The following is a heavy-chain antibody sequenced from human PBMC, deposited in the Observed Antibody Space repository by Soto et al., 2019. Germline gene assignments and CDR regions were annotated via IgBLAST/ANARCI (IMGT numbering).Heavy chain of an antibody. D-gene: IGHD3-22*01. J-gene: IGHJ3*02. V-gene: IGHV1-69*01. CDR2: IIPIFGTA. CDR3: ARVSVTMIVVAMGAFDI. CDR1: GGTFSSYA. Sequence: QVQLVQSGAEVKKPGSSVKVSCKASGGTFSSYAISWMRQAPGQGLEWMGGIIPIFGTANYAQKFQGRVTITADESTSTAYMELSSLRSEDTAVYYCARVSVTMIVVAMGAFDIWGQGTMVTVSS.